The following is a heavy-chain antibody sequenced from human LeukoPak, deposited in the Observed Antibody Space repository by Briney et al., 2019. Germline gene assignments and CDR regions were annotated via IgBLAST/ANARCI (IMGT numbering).Heavy chain of an antibody. J-gene: IGHJ5*02. D-gene: IGHD6-13*01. V-gene: IGHV1-24*01. CDR2: FDPEDGEI. CDR1: GYTLTELS. Sequence: ASVKVSCKVSGYTLTELSMHWVRQAPRKGLEWMGGFDPEDGEIIYAQKCQGRVTMTEDTSTDTAYMELSSLRSEDTAVCYCATDLSIAAAGTRWFDPWGQGTLVTVSS. CDR3: ATDLSIAAAGTRWFDP.